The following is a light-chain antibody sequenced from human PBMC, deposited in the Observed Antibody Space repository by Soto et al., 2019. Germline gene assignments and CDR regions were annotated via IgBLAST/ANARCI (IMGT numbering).Light chain of an antibody. CDR1: SSDVGGYNY. Sequence: QSALTQPASVSGSPGQSIAISCTGTSSDVGGYNYVSWYQQHPGKAPKLMVYDVSNRPSGVSNRFSGSKSGNTASLTISGLQAEDEADYYCSSYTSSCTYVFGTGTKVTV. V-gene: IGLV2-14*01. J-gene: IGLJ1*01. CDR3: SSYTSSCTYV. CDR2: DVS.